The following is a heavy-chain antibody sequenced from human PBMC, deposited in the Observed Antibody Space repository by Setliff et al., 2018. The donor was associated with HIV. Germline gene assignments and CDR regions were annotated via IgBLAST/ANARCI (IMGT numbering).Heavy chain of an antibody. Sequence: ASVKVCCKASGYTFTDYYIHWVRQAPGQGLEWMGWIYPNTGGTNYAQKFQGRVTMTRDTSISTAYMELSRLRSDDTAVYYCARSTTADWGQGTMVTVSS. CDR3: ARSTTAD. V-gene: IGHV1-2*02. CDR2: IYPNTGGT. D-gene: IGHD4-17*01. J-gene: IGHJ4*02. CDR1: GYTFTDYY.